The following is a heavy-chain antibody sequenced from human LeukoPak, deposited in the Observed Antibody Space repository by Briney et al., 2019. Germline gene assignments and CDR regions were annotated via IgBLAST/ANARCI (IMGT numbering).Heavy chain of an antibody. CDR2: ISYDESKK. Sequence: GRSLRLSCAASGFTFSTHAMHWVRQAPGKGLELVAIISYDESKKYYADSVKGRFTISRDNSKNTLFLQMNNLRPDDTAVYYCAALPRGSLDYWGQGTLVTVSS. D-gene: IGHD3-16*01. CDR1: GFTFSTHA. V-gene: IGHV3-30*04. CDR3: AALPRGSLDY. J-gene: IGHJ4*02.